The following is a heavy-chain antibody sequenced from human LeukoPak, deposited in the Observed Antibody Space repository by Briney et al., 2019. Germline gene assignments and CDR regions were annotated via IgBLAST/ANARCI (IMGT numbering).Heavy chain of an antibody. D-gene: IGHD6-19*01. J-gene: IGHJ4*02. CDR2: ISSSSSYI. CDR1: GFTFITYS. CDR3: AREVENTSGWYSHFDY. V-gene: IGHV3-21*01. Sequence: GGSLRLSCAASGFTFITYSMNWVRQAPGKGLEWVSSISSSSSYIYYADSVKGRFTISRDNAKNSLYLQMNSLRAEDTAVYYCAREVENTSGWYSHFDYWGQGTLVTVSS.